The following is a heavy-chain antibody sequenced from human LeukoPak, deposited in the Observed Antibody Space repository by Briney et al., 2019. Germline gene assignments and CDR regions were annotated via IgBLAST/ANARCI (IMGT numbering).Heavy chain of an antibody. J-gene: IGHJ4*02. CDR1: GGSINSYY. D-gene: IGHD6-19*01. CDR3: ARTQGSSSWDYYFDY. Sequence: PSETLSLTCTVSGGSINSYYWSWIRQPPGKGLEWIGYIYTSGSTTYSPSLKSRVAISVDTSKNQFSLKLSSVTAADTAVYYCARTQGSSSWDYYFDYWGQGTLVTVSS. CDR2: IYTSGST. V-gene: IGHV4-4*09.